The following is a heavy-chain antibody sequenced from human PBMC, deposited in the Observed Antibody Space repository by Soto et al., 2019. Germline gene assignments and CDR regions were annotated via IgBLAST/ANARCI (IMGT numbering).Heavy chain of an antibody. CDR3: ARMSLLLRYYYGWGSYYPQYFDY. D-gene: IGHD3-10*01. J-gene: IGHJ4*02. CDR2: IYHSGST. CDR1: GGSISSGGYS. Sequence: PSETLSLTCAVSGGSISSGGYSWSWIRQPPGKGLEWIGYIYHSGSTYYNPSLKSRVTISVDRSKNQFSLKLSSVTAADTAVYFCARMSLLLRYYYGWGSYYPQYFDYWGQGTLVTVSS. V-gene: IGHV4-30-2*01.